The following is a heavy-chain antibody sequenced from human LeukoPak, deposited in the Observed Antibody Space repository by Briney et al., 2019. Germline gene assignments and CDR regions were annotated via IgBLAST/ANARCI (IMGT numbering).Heavy chain of an antibody. D-gene: IGHD3-3*01. CDR3: AKAPYEDYYYYYGMDV. CDR2: ISYDGSNK. J-gene: IGHJ6*02. CDR1: GFTFRSYG. Sequence: GGSLSLPCAASGFTFRSYGMHWVRPAPGKGLEWVAVISYDGSNKYYADSVKGRFTISRDNSKNTLYLQMNSLRAEDTAVYYCAKAPYEDYYYYYGMDVWGQGTTVTVSS. V-gene: IGHV3-30*18.